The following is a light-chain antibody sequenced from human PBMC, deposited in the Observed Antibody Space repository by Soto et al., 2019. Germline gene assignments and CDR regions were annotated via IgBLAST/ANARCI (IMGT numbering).Light chain of an antibody. V-gene: IGKV3-15*01. J-gene: IGKJ1*01. Sequence: LTHSPGTLSLSPGERATLSCRSSQSVSSSYLAWYQQKPGQAPRLLIYGASTRATGIPARFSGSGSGTEFTLTISSLQSEDFATYYCQHYNSYSEAFGQGTKVDIK. CDR2: GAS. CDR3: QHYNSYSEA. CDR1: QSVSSSY.